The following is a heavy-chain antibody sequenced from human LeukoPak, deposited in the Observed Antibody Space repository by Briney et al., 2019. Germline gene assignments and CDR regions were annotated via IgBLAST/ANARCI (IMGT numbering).Heavy chain of an antibody. CDR2: INWNGGST. CDR3: AELGITMIGGV. V-gene: IGHV3-20*04. CDR1: GFTFDDYG. D-gene: IGHD3-10*02. J-gene: IGHJ6*04. Sequence: GGSLRLSCAASGFTFDDYGLSWVRQAPGKGLERVSDINWNGGSTKYADSVKGRFTISRDNAKNSLYLQMNSLRAEDTAVYYCAELGITMIGGVWGKGTTVSISS.